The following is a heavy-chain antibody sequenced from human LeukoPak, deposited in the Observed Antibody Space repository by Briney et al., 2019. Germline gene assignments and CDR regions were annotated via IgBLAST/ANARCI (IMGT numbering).Heavy chain of an antibody. CDR1: GFTFSSYA. D-gene: IGHD6-19*01. CDR3: ASLRYSSGLYNWFDP. CDR2: ISGSGGST. V-gene: IGHV3-23*01. Sequence: GGSLRLSCAASGFTFSSYAMSWVRQAPGKGLEWVSAISGSGGSTYYADSVKGRFTISRDNSKNTLYLQMNSLRAEDTAVYYCASLRYSSGLYNWFDPWGQGTLVTVSS. J-gene: IGHJ5*02.